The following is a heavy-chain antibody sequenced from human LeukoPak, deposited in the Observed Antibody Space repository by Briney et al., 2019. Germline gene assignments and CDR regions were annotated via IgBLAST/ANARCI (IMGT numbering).Heavy chain of an antibody. V-gene: IGHV4-4*02. CDR3: AKSNGYGLVDI. Sequence: GSLRLSCAASGLTFSNAWMSWVRQAPGKGLEWIGNIFYSGSTYYSPSLRSRVTISLDTSRNQFSLKLNSVTAADTAVYYCAKSNGYGLVDIWGQGTMVTVSS. D-gene: IGHD3-10*01. J-gene: IGHJ3*02. CDR1: GLTFSNAW. CDR2: IFYSGST.